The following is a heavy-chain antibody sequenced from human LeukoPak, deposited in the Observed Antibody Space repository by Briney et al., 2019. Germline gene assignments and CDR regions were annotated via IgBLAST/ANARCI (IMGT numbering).Heavy chain of an antibody. CDR1: GGSVSGYY. V-gene: IGHV4-59*02. CDR3: ATRYSGYDSPPFDY. CDR2: VYYSGST. J-gene: IGHJ4*02. Sequence: PSETLSLTCVVSGGSVSGYYWGWIRQPPGRGLEWIGYVYYSGSTNYNPSLKSRVTISVDTSKNQFSLKLSSVTAADTAVYYCATRYSGYDSPPFDYWGQGTLVTVSS. D-gene: IGHD5-12*01.